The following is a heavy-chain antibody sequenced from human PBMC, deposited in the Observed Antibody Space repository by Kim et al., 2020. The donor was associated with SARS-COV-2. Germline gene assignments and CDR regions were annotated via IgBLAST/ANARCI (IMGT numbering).Heavy chain of an antibody. Sequence: GGSLRLSCAASGFTFSSYGMHWVRQAPGKGLEWVAVIWYDGSNKYYADSVKGRFTISRDNSKNTLYLQMNSLRAEDTAVYYCARDRAIQLWVNFDYWGQGTLVTVSS. J-gene: IGHJ4*02. CDR2: IWYDGSNK. CDR3: ARDRAIQLWVNFDY. V-gene: IGHV3-33*08. CDR1: GFTFSSYG. D-gene: IGHD5-18*01.